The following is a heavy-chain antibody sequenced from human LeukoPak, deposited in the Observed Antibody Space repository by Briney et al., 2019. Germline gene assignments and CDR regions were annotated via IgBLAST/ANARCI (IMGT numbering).Heavy chain of an antibody. CDR3: ARGAGGYDSSGYSLYYFDY. J-gene: IGHJ4*02. Sequence: SETLSLTCTVSGGSISSSSYYWGWIRQPPGKGLEWIGSIYYSGSTYYNPSLKSRVTISVDTSKNQFSLKLSSVTAADTAVYYCARGAGGYDSSGYSLYYFDYWGQGTLVAVSS. CDR2: IYYSGST. CDR1: GGSISSSSYY. V-gene: IGHV4-39*07. D-gene: IGHD3-22*01.